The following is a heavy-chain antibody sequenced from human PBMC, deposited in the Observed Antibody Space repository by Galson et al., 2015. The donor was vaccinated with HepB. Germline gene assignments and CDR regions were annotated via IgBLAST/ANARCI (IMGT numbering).Heavy chain of an antibody. V-gene: IGHV5-51*01. CDR1: GYGFTSYW. CDR3: ARRGSGYYIRTAFDY. D-gene: IGHD3-22*01. CDR2: IYPGDSDT. J-gene: IGHJ4*02. Sequence: QSGAEVKKPGESLKISCKGSGYGFTSYWIGWVRQMPGKGLEWMGIIYPGDSDTRYSPSFQGQVTISADKSISTAYLQWSSLKASDTAMYYCARRGSGYYIRTAFDYWGQGTLVTVSS.